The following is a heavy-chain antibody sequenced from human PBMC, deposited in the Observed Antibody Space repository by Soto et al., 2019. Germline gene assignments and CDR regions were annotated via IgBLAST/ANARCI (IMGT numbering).Heavy chain of an antibody. V-gene: IGHV4-34*01. CDR1: GGSFSGYY. CDR3: ARSFKYYYDSSGRSYYFEY. CDR2: INHSGST. Sequence: SETLSLTCAVYGGSFSGYYWSWIRQPPGKGLEWIGEINHSGSTNYNPSLKSRVTISVDTSKNQFSLKLSSVTAADTAVYYCARSFKYYYDSSGRSYYFEYWGQGTLVTVSS. J-gene: IGHJ4*02. D-gene: IGHD3-22*01.